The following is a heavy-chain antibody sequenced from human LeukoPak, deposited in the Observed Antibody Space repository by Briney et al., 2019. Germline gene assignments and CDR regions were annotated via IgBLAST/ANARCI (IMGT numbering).Heavy chain of an antibody. Sequence: SETLSLTCAVYGGSFSDYYWTWIRQTPGKGLEWIGEMSPSGSSNYNPSLKSRVTISVDTSKTQFSLKLRSVTAADTAVYYCARGRQDVNMILVVMAGVSYYLDVWSKGTTVTVS. J-gene: IGHJ6*03. V-gene: IGHV4-34*01. D-gene: IGHD3-22*01. CDR3: ARGRQDVNMILVVMAGVSYYLDV. CDR1: GGSFSDYY. CDR2: MSPSGSS.